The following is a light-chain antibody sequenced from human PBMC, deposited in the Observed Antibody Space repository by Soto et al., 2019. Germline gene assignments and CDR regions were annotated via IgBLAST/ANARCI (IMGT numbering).Light chain of an antibody. J-gene: IGKJ1*01. Sequence: DIQMTQSPSTLSASVGDRVTITCRASQGISRWLAWYQQKPGKAPMLLIYDASTLESGVPSRFSGSGSGTEFTLSISSLQPDDFATFYCQQYYSFPGTFGQGTKVDI. V-gene: IGKV1-5*01. CDR2: DAS. CDR1: QGISRW. CDR3: QQYYSFPGT.